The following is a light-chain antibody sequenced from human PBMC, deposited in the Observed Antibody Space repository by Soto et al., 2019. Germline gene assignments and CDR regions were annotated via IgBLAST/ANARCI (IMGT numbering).Light chain of an antibody. CDR3: QKTHTFPWK. J-gene: IGKJ1*01. V-gene: IGKV1-39*01. Sequence: DLEMNQSLSSLSASVIVRVTITCGASQSIGSNLNWYQQSPGKAPKLLVFAASSKPRGVPLRFDARGSGTDFSLTIYSLQPEDFVTYYCQKTHTFPWKFGQGTKVDIK. CDR1: QSIGSN. CDR2: AAS.